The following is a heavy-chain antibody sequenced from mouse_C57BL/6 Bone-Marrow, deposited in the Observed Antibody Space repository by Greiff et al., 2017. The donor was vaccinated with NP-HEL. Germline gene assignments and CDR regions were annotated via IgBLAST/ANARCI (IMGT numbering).Heavy chain of an antibody. CDR1: GYTFTSYW. J-gene: IGHJ3*01. D-gene: IGHD1-1*01. CDR3: ARYGDFVAWFAY. CDR2: IDPSDSYT. V-gene: IGHV1-50*01. Sequence: QVQLQQPGAELVKPGASVKLSCKASGYTFTSYWMQWVKQRPGQGLEWIGEIDPSDSYTNYNQKFKGKATLTVDKSSSTASMQLSSLTSGDSAVYYCARYGDFVAWFAYWGQGTLVTVSA.